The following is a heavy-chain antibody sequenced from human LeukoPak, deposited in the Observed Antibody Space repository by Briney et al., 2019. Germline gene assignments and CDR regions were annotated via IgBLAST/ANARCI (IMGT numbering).Heavy chain of an antibody. CDR3: ARDRRVGADEAYFDY. CDR2: IYYSGST. CDR1: GGSISSSSYY. V-gene: IGHV4-39*07. J-gene: IGHJ4*02. D-gene: IGHD1-26*01. Sequence: PSETLSLTCTVSGGSISSSSYYWGWIRQPPGKGLEWIGSIYYSGSTYYNPSLKSRVTISVDTSKNQFSLKLSSVTAADTAVYYCARDRRVGADEAYFDYWGQGTLVTVSS.